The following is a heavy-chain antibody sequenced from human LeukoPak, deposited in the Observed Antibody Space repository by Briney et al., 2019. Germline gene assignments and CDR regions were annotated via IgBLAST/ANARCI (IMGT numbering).Heavy chain of an antibody. D-gene: IGHD3-10*01. J-gene: IGHJ4*02. CDR1: GFTFSSYG. CDR2: ISYDGSNK. CDR3: AKDIGSGSYYYYFDY. V-gene: IGHV3-30*18. Sequence: GGSLRLSCAASGFTFSSYGMHWVRQALGKGLEWVAVISYDGSNKYYADSVKGRFTISRDNSKNTLYLQMNSLRAEDTAAYYCAKDIGSGSYYYYFDYWGQGTLVAVSS.